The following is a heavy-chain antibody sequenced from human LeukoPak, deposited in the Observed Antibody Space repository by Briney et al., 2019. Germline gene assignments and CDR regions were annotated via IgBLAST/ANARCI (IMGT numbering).Heavy chain of an antibody. CDR2: IYYSGSA. CDR1: GGSISSYY. V-gene: IGHV4-59*01. CDR3: ARVNYDFWSGYYSPVGYYFDY. Sequence: SETLSLTCTVSGGSISSYYWCWIRQPPGKGLEWIGYIYYSGSANYNPSLKSRVTISVDTSKNQFSLKLSSVTAADTAVYYCARVNYDFWSGYYSPVGYYFDYWGQGTLVTVSS. D-gene: IGHD3-3*01. J-gene: IGHJ4*02.